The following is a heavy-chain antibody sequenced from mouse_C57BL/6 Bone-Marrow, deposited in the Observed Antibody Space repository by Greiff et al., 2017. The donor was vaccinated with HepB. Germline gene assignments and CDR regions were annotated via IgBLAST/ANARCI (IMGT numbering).Heavy chain of an antibody. CDR2: ISDGGSYT. Sequence: EVKVVESGGGLVKPGGSLKLSCAASGFTFSSYAMSWVRQTPEKRLGWVATISDGGSYTYYPDNVKGRFTISRDNAKNNLYLQMSHLKSEDTAMYYCARGTDSYYHWYFDVWGTGTTVTVSS. J-gene: IGHJ1*03. CDR3: ARGTDSYYHWYFDV. V-gene: IGHV5-4*03. D-gene: IGHD2-12*01. CDR1: GFTFSSYA.